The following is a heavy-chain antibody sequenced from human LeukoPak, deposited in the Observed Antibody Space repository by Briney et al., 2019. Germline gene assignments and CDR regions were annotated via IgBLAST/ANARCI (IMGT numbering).Heavy chain of an antibody. Sequence: GGSLRLSCAASGFTFSSYGMHWVRQAPGKGLEWVAVISYDGSNKYYADSVKGRFTISRDNSKNTLYLQMNSLRAEDTAVYYCARGWRDGGNFLFDYWGQGTLVTVSS. CDR3: ARGWRDGGNFLFDY. CDR1: GFTFSSYG. V-gene: IGHV3-30*03. CDR2: ISYDGSNK. D-gene: IGHD4-23*01. J-gene: IGHJ4*02.